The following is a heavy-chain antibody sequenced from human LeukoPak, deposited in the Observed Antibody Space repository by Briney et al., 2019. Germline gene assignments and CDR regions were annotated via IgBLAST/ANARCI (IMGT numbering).Heavy chain of an antibody. Sequence: GGSLRLSCAASGFTFSDYWMSWLRQAPGKGLEWVAHVKYDGSAQHYVDSVKGRFTISRDNAQSSLFLQMNTLRVDDTAVYYCAGWGRQNTYWGQGTLVTVSS. V-gene: IGHV3-7*01. D-gene: IGHD3-16*01. J-gene: IGHJ4*02. CDR2: VKYDGSAQ. CDR1: GFTFSDYW. CDR3: AGWGRQNTY.